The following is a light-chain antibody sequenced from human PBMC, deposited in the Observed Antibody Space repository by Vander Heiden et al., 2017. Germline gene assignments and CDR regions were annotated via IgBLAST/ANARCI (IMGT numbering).Light chain of an antibody. V-gene: IGLV2-11*01. CDR1: SSDVGAQNY. CDR3: CSHAGNFYV. J-gene: IGLJ1*01. Sequence: QSALPQPRPVFESPRHSVTVSCTGTSSDVGAQNYVSWYRQDPGKAPELLIYDVSKRHSGVPDRFSGSKSGNTAPLTISGLQPEDEADYYCCSHAGNFYVFGTGTKVTVL. CDR2: DVS.